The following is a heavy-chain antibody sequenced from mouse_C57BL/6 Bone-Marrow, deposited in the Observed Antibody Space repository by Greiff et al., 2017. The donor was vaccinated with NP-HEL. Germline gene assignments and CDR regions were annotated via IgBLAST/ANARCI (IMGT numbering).Heavy chain of an antibody. CDR1: GYTFTSYW. CDR3: AREDYDYDDWYFDV. CDR2: IYPGSGST. D-gene: IGHD2-4*01. J-gene: IGHJ1*03. Sequence: QVQLQQPGAELVKPGASVKMSCKASGYTFTSYWITWVKQRPGQGLEWIGDIYPGSGSTNYNEQFKSKATLTVDTSSSTAYMPRSSLTSEDSAVYDCAREDYDYDDWYFDVWGTGTTVTVSS. V-gene: IGHV1-55*01.